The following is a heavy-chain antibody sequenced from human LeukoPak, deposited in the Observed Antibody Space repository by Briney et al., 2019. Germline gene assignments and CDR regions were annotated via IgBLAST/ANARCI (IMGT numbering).Heavy chain of an antibody. Sequence: GGSLRLSCAASGFTFNNYWMSWVRQAPGKGLEWVANIKQDGSEKYYVDSVKGRFTISRDNAKNSLYLQMSNLRAEDTAVCFCARGGGLDVWGQGATVTASS. D-gene: IGHD3-16*01. V-gene: IGHV3-7*03. CDR1: GFTFNNYW. CDR2: IKQDGSEK. J-gene: IGHJ6*02. CDR3: ARGGGLDV.